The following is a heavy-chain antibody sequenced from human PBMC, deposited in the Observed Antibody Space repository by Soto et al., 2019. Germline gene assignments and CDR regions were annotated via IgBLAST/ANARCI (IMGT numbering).Heavy chain of an antibody. CDR1: GFTFSSYA. J-gene: IGHJ4*01. D-gene: IGHD3-3*01. CDR3: AKDFGVFIINFDS. CDR2: ISGSGSST. Sequence: SGGSLRLSCAASGFTFSSYAMSWVRQAPGKGLEWVSGISGSGSSTYYAASVKGRFTISRDNSKNTLYLQMNSLRAEDTAVYYCAKDFGVFIINFDSWGPGTLVTVSS. V-gene: IGHV3-23*01.